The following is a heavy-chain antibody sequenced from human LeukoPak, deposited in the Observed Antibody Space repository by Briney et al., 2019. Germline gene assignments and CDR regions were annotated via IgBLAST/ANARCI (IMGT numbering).Heavy chain of an antibody. Sequence: PGGSLRLSCAASGFTFSSYAMSWVRQAPGKGLEWVSAISGSGGSTYYADSVKGRFTISRDNSKNTLYLQMNSLRAEDTAVYYCAKEQANSLTPQNPFDIWGQGTMVTVSS. CDR1: GFTFSSYA. V-gene: IGHV3-23*01. D-gene: IGHD4-23*01. CDR3: AKEQANSLTPQNPFDI. CDR2: ISGSGGST. J-gene: IGHJ3*02.